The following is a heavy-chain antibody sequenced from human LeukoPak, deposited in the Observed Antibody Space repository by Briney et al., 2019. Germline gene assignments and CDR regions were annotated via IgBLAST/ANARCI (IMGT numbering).Heavy chain of an antibody. V-gene: IGHV1-8*01. D-gene: IGHD3-10*01. CDR2: VNPNSGDT. J-gene: IGHJ4*02. CDR1: GYTFTSYD. Sequence: ASVKVSCKASGYTFTSYDVNWVRQATGQGLEWMGWVNPNSGDTGYVQKFQGRVTMTRDTSISTAYMELSSLRSEDTAVYYCARGGFGSGSYSDYWGQGTLVTVSS. CDR3: ARGGFGSGSYSDY.